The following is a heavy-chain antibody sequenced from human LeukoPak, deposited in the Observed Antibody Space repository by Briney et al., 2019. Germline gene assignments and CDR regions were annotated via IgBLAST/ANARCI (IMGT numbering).Heavy chain of an antibody. D-gene: IGHD6-19*01. V-gene: IGHV3-7*01. Sequence: QPGGSLRLSCAASGFTFSSYWMSWVRQAPGKGLEWVANIKQDGSEKYYVDSVKGRFTISRDNAKNSLYLQVNSLRAEDTAVYYCAREGGIAVADLYYFDYWGQGTLVTVSS. J-gene: IGHJ4*02. CDR2: IKQDGSEK. CDR3: AREGGIAVADLYYFDY. CDR1: GFTFSSYW.